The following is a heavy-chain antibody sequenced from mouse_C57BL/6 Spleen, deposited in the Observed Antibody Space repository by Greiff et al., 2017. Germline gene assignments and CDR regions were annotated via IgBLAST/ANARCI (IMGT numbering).Heavy chain of an antibody. D-gene: IGHD2-4*01. CDR2: IWTGGGT. Sequence: VQVVESGPGLVAPSQSLSITCTVSGFSLTSYAISWVRQPPGKGLEWLGVIWTGGGTNYNSALKSRLSISKDNSKSQVFLKMNSLQTDDTSRYYCARYDYDGVAWFAYWGQGTLVTVSA. V-gene: IGHV2-9-1*01. CDR3: ARYDYDGVAWFAY. CDR1: GFSLTSYA. J-gene: IGHJ3*01.